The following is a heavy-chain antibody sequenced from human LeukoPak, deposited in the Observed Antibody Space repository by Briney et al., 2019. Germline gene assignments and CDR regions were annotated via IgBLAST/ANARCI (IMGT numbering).Heavy chain of an antibody. D-gene: IGHD1-26*01. V-gene: IGHV3-23*01. J-gene: IGHJ3*02. CDR1: GFTFSTYP. Sequence: GGSLRLSCAASGFTFSTYPTSWVRQAPGKGLEWVSAIGSGGTTYYSDSVKGRFTISRDNSKNTLYLQMNGLSAEDTAVYYCAIRGSPNAFDMWGQGTMVTVSS. CDR3: AIRGSPNAFDM. CDR2: IGSGGTT.